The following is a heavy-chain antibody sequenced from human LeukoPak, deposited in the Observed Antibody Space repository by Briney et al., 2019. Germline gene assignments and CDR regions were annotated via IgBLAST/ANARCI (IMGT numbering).Heavy chain of an antibody. Sequence: PGGSQRLSCAASGFTFSSYAMNWVRQAPGRGLEWVSYISSSSSTIYYADSVKGRFTISRDNAKNSLYLQMSSLRDEDTAVYYWARGGGVTTSGGFDIWGQGTMVTVSS. V-gene: IGHV3-48*02. D-gene: IGHD4-17*01. CDR3: ARGGGVTTSGGFDI. CDR1: GFTFSSYA. CDR2: ISSSSSTI. J-gene: IGHJ3*02.